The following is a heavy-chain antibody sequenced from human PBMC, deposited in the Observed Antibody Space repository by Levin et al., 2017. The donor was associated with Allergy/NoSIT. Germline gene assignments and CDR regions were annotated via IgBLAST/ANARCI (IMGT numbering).Heavy chain of an antibody. V-gene: IGHV4-61*02. Sequence: MSSETLSLTCTVSGGSISSGSYYWNWIRQPAGKGLEWIGRVYSSGGTTYNPSLKTRVTISVDTSKNQFSLNLNSVTAADTAVYYCARADAYGYGDYFDYWGQGTLVTVSS. CDR1: GGSISSGSYY. CDR2: VYSSGGT. J-gene: IGHJ4*02. D-gene: IGHD5-18*01. CDR3: ARADAYGYGDYFDY.